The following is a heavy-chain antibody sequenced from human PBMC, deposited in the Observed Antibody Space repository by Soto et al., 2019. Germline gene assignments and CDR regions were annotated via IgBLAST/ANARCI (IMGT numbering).Heavy chain of an antibody. Sequence: LSLTCAVSGGSISSSNCWSWVRQPPGKGLEWIGEIYHSGSTNYNPSLKSRVTISVDKSKNQFSLKLSSVTAADTAVYYCASVRGGYYYAMDVWGQGTTVTVSS. CDR1: GGSISSSNC. CDR3: ASVRGGYYYAMDV. J-gene: IGHJ6*02. CDR2: IYHSGST. D-gene: IGHD3-10*02. V-gene: IGHV4-4*02.